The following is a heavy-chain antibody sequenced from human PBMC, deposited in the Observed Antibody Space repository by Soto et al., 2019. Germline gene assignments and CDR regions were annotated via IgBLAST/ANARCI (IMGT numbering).Heavy chain of an antibody. Sequence: LSLTCTVSGGSISSYYWSWIRQPPGKGLEWIGYIYYSGSTNYNPSLKSRVTISVDTSKNQFSLKLSSVTAADTAVYYCATLYSGTYGMDVWGQGTTVTVSS. CDR2: IYYSGST. CDR1: GGSISSYY. D-gene: IGHD1-26*01. V-gene: IGHV4-59*01. J-gene: IGHJ6*02. CDR3: ATLYSGTYGMDV.